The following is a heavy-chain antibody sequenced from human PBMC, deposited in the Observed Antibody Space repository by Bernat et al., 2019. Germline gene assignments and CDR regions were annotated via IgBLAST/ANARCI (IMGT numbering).Heavy chain of an antibody. CDR3: ARVPGVERYFDY. V-gene: IGHV3-7*01. Sequence: EVQLVESGGGLVQPGGSLRLSCAASGFTFSSVWMSWVRQVPGKGLEWVANIKQDGREKFYVDSVKGRFTISRDNAKNSLYMQMNSLRDEDTAVYYCARVPGVERYFDYWGQRTLVTVSS. D-gene: IGHD1-1*01. J-gene: IGHJ4*02. CDR1: GFTFSSVW. CDR2: IKQDGREK.